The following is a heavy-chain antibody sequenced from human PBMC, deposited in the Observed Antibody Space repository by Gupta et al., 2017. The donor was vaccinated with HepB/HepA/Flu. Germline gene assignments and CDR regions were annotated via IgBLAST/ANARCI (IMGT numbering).Heavy chain of an antibody. D-gene: IGHD1-26*01. CDR2: IRSKAYGGTT. V-gene: IGHV3-49*04. Sequence: EVQLVESGGGLVQPGRSLRLSCTASGFTFGDYAMSWVRQAPGKGLEWVGFIRSKAYGGTTEYAASVKGRFTISRDDSKSIAYLQMNSLKTEDTDVYYCTRDRWDGVGATLRDYWGQGTLVTVSS. CDR1: GFTFGDYA. J-gene: IGHJ4*02. CDR3: TRDRWDGVGATLRDY.